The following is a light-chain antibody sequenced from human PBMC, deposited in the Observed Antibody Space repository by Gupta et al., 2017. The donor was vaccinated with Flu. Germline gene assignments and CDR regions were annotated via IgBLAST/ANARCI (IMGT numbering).Light chain of an antibody. V-gene: IGKV1-5*03. CDR2: KAS. CDR1: QSISSW. CDR3: QQYNNYSPLT. J-gene: IGKJ4*01. Sequence: DIQMTQSPSTLSASVGDRVTITCRASQSISSWLAWYQQTPGKAPKLLIYKASSLKSGVPSRFSGSGSGTEFTLTISSRQPDDFATYYCQQYNNYSPLTFGGGTKVEIK.